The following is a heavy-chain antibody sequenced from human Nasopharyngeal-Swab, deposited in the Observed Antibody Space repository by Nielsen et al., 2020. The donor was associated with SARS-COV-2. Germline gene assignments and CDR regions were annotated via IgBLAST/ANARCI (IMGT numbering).Heavy chain of an antibody. Sequence: ASVKVSCKASGYPFTGYYIHWVRQAPGQGLEWMGWINPNSGGTNYAQKFQGRVTMTRDTSISTAYMELSRLRSDDTAVYYCAREAAVTITLDYWGQGTLVTVSS. J-gene: IGHJ4*02. CDR1: GYPFTGYY. V-gene: IGHV1-2*02. CDR3: AREAAVTITLDY. D-gene: IGHD5-24*01. CDR2: INPNSGGT.